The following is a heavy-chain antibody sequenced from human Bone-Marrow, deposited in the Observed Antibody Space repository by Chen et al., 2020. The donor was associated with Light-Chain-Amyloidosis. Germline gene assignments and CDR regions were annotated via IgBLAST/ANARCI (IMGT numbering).Heavy chain of an antibody. J-gene: IGHJ5*02. CDR1: GGSISSGGYY. CDR3: ARDLHCSSTSCSWFDP. CDR2: IYYSGST. V-gene: IGHV4-31*03. D-gene: IGHD2-2*01. Sequence: QVQLQESGPGLVKPSQTLSLTCTVSGGSISSGGYYWSWIRQHPGKGLEWIGYIYYSGSTYYSPSLKSRVTISVDTSKNQFSLKLSSVTAADTAVYYCARDLHCSSTSCSWFDPWGQGTLVTVSS.